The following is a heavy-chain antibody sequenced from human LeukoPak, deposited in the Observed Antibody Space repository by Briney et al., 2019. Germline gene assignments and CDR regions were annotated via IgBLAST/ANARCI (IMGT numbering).Heavy chain of an antibody. CDR1: GFTFSSYA. Sequence: GGSLRLSCASSGFTFSSYAMSWVRQAPGKGLEWVSGISGSGGSTYYADSVKGRFTISRDNSKNRLYLQMNSLRAEDTAVYYCAKRPRGNYLDPFDYWGQGTLVTVSS. V-gene: IGHV3-23*01. CDR2: ISGSGGST. CDR3: AKRPRGNYLDPFDY. J-gene: IGHJ4*02. D-gene: IGHD3-10*01.